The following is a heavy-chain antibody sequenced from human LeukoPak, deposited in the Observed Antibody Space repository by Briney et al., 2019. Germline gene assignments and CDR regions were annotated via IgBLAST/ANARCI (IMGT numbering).Heavy chain of an antibody. CDR2: VNPNSGGT. CDR3: ASILDSSGYYSPWEVDY. CDR1: GYTFTGYY. J-gene: IGHJ4*02. Sequence: ASVKVSCKASGYTFTGYYMHWVRQAPGQGLEWMGRVNPNSGGTNYAQKFQGRVTMTRDTSISPAYTVLRRLRFDDTAVYYCASILDSSGYYSPWEVDYWGQGTLVTVSS. V-gene: IGHV1-2*06. D-gene: IGHD3-22*01.